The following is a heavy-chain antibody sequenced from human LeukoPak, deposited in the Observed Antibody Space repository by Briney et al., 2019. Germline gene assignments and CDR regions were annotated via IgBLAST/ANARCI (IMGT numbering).Heavy chain of an antibody. CDR3: ATPGKEYSSGPHDAFDI. V-gene: IGHV1-46*01. J-gene: IGHJ3*02. CDR1: GYTFTSYY. Sequence: WASVKVSCKASGYTFTSYYMHWVRQAPGQGLEWMGIINPRGGSTSYAQKFQGRVTMTRDTSTSTVYMELSSLRSGDTAVYYCATPGKEYSSGPHDAFDIWGQGIMVTVSS. CDR2: INPRGGST. D-gene: IGHD6-19*01.